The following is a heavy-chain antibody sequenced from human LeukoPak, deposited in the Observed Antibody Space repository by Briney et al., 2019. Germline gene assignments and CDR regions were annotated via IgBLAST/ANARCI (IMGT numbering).Heavy chain of an antibody. D-gene: IGHD3-9*01. CDR1: GGFFSGYY. Sequence: SETLSLTCAVYGGFFSGYYWSWIRQPPGKGLEWIGEINHSGSTNYNPSLRSRVTISVDTSKNQFSLKLSSVTAADTAVYYCARGRYDIYLAGSKRANWFDPWGQGTLVTVSS. J-gene: IGHJ5*02. V-gene: IGHV4-34*01. CDR3: ARGRYDIYLAGSKRANWFDP. CDR2: INHSGST.